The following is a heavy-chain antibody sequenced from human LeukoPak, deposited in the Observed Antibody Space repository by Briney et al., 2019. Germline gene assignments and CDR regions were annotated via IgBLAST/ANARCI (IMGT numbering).Heavy chain of an antibody. J-gene: IGHJ5*02. CDR1: GYTFTYYG. Sequence: ASVKVSCKASGYTFTYYGLNWVRQAPGQGLEWMGWINPNTGNPTYAQGFTGRFVFSLDTSVSTTYLQISSLKAEDTAVYYCARAYQRLGGLSFPDQWGQGTLVSVSS. CDR2: INPNTGNP. D-gene: IGHD3-16*02. V-gene: IGHV7-4-1*02. CDR3: ARAYQRLGGLSFPDQ.